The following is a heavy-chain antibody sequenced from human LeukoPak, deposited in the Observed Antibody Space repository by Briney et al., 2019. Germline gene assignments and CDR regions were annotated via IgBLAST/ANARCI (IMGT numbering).Heavy chain of an antibody. CDR1: GGSISSYY. D-gene: IGHD6-13*01. Sequence: ASETLSLTCTVSGGSISSYYWSWIRQPPRKGLEWTGYIYYSGSTNYNPSLKSRVTISVDTSKNQFSLKLSSVTAADTAVYYCARETPYSSSFSHWGQGTLVTVSS. V-gene: IGHV4-59*01. CDR3: ARETPYSSSFSH. CDR2: IYYSGST. J-gene: IGHJ4*02.